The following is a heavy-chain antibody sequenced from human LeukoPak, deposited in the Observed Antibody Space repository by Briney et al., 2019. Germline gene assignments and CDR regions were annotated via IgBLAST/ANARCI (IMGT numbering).Heavy chain of an antibody. CDR2: MNPNSGNT. Sequence: ASVKVSCKASGYTFTSYDINWVRQATGQGLEWMGWMNPNSGNTGYGQKFQGRVTMTRNTSISTAYMELSSLRSEDTAVYYCARADEYSSGWYVYWGQGTLVTVSS. V-gene: IGHV1-8*01. CDR1: GYTFTSYD. CDR3: ARADEYSSGWYVY. J-gene: IGHJ4*02. D-gene: IGHD6-19*01.